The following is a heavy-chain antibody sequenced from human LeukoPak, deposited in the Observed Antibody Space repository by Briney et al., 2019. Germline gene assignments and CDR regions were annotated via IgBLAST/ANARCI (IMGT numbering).Heavy chain of an antibody. CDR2: IYHSGST. Sequence: SQTLSLTCAVPGGSISSGGYSWSWIRQPPGRGLEWIGYIYHSGSTYYNPSLKSRVTISVDRSKNQFSLKLTSVTAADTAVYYCARHIDSSGYYYDYWGQGTLVTVSS. CDR3: ARHIDSSGYYYDY. CDR1: GGSISSGGYS. D-gene: IGHD3-22*01. J-gene: IGHJ4*02. V-gene: IGHV4-30-2*01.